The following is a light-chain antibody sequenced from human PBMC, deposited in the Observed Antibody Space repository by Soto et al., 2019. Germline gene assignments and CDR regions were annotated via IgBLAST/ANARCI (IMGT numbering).Light chain of an antibody. CDR2: EVS. Sequence: QSALTQPPSASGSPGQSVTISCTGTSSDVGAYNYVSWYQQHPGKAPKLMIYEVSKRPSGVPDRFSGSKSGNTASLTVSGLQAEDEVDYDCSSYAGSNNWVFGGGTTLTVL. CDR1: SSDVGAYNY. CDR3: SSYAGSNNWV. V-gene: IGLV2-8*01. J-gene: IGLJ2*01.